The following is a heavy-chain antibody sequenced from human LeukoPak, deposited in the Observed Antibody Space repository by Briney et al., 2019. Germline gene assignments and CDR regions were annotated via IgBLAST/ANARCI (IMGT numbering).Heavy chain of an antibody. J-gene: IGHJ4*02. D-gene: IGHD6-13*01. V-gene: IGHV4-59*08. CDR1: GGSITDYY. CDR2: MYYSGSA. Sequence: PSETLSLTCTVSGGSITDYYWSWIRHSSGKGLEWIGYMYYSGSAYYSPSLKTRVTLSVDTSKNQFSLKLTSVTAADTAVYYCARSTFSSNWNLWGQGTLVTVSS. CDR3: ARSTFSSNWNL.